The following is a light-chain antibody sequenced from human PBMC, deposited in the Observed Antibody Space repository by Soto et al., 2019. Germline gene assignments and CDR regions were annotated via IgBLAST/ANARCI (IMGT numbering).Light chain of an antibody. CDR1: QSISTS. V-gene: IGKV1-5*03. CDR2: KAS. J-gene: IGKJ4*01. Sequence: DIQMTQSPSILSASVGDRVTITCRASQSISTSLAWYQQKPGKAPNLLISKASNLETGVPSRFSGSGSGTEFTLTISSLQTDDFANYYCQQYGSYSLTFGGGTKVDIK. CDR3: QQYGSYSLT.